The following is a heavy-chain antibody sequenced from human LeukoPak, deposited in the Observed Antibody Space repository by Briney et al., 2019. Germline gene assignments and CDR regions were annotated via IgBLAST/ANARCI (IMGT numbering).Heavy chain of an antibody. CDR3: ARSGFRSGYYYPTYY. CDR2: IYHSGST. J-gene: IGHJ4*02. Sequence: PSETLSLTCTVSGYSISSGYYWGWIRQPPGKGLEWIGSIYHSGSTYYNPSLKSRVTISVDTSKNQFSLKLSSVTAADTAVYYCARSGFRSGYYYPTYYWGQGTLVTVSS. V-gene: IGHV4-38-2*02. CDR1: GYSISSGYY. D-gene: IGHD3-22*01.